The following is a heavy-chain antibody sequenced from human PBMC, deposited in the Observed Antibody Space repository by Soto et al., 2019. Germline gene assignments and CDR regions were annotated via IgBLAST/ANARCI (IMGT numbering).Heavy chain of an antibody. D-gene: IGHD6-13*01. Sequence: KPSETLSLTCAVYGGSFSGYYWSWIRQPPGEGLEWIGEINHSGSTNYNPSLKSRVTISVDTSKNQFSLRLSSVTAADTAVYYCAREGGEQPFDYWGQGTLVTVSS. CDR2: INHSGST. V-gene: IGHV4-34*01. J-gene: IGHJ4*02. CDR1: GGSFSGYY. CDR3: AREGGEQPFDY.